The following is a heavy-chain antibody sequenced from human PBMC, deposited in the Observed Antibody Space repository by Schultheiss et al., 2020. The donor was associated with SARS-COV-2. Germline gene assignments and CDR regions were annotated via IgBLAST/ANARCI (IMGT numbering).Heavy chain of an antibody. V-gene: IGHV1-2*04. CDR1: GYTFSSYG. CDR2: INPNSGGT. Sequence: ASVKVSCKAFGYTFSSYGVSWVRQAPGQGLEWMGWINPNSGGTNYAQKFQGWVTMTREKSISTACMELTRLRSDDTAVYYCARDGYTEGDYYYGMDDWGQGTTVTVSS. J-gene: IGHJ6*02. D-gene: IGHD3-16*02. CDR3: ARDGYTEGDYYYGMDD.